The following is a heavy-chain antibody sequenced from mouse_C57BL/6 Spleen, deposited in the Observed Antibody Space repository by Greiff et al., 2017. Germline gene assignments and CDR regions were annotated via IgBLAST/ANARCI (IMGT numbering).Heavy chain of an antibody. Sequence: EVKVEESGPGLVKPSQSLSLTCSVTGYSITSGYYWNWIRQFPGNKLEWMGYISYDGSNNYNPSLKNRISITRDTSKNQFFLKLNSVTTEDTATYYCARAPIWGDFFDYWGQGTTLTVSS. CDR1: GYSITSGYY. CDR2: ISYDGSN. D-gene: IGHD1-1*02. CDR3: ARAPIWGDFFDY. V-gene: IGHV3-6*01. J-gene: IGHJ2*01.